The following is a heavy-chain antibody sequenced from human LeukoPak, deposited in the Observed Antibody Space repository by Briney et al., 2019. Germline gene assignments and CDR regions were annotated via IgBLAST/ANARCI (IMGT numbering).Heavy chain of an antibody. J-gene: IGHJ4*02. CDR2: VYNSGST. CDR3: ARSGGTWSYNY. D-gene: IGHD1-26*01. Sequence: KSSETLSLTCTVSGGSISSYYWSWIRQPPGKGLEWLGYVYNSGSTHYNPSLKSRVTISADTSKNQFSLTLTSVTAADTAVYYCARSGGTWSYNYWGQGTLVTVSS. V-gene: IGHV4-59*01. CDR1: GGSISSYY.